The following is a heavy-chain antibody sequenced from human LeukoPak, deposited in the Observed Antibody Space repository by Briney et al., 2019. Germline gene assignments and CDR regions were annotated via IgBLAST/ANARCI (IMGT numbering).Heavy chain of an antibody. Sequence: GGSLRLSCAASGFTFSSYSMNWVRQAPGKGLEWVAVISYDGSNKYYADSVKGRFTISRDNSKNTLYLQMNSLRPEDTAVYYCAKAFGWELTDSVDYWGQGTLVTVSS. J-gene: IGHJ4*02. V-gene: IGHV3-30*18. CDR2: ISYDGSNK. D-gene: IGHD1-26*01. CDR3: AKAFGWELTDSVDY. CDR1: GFTFSSYS.